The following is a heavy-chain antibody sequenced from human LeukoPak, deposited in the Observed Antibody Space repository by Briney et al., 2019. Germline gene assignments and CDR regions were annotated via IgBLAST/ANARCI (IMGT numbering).Heavy chain of an antibody. Sequence: GGSLRLSCSASGFTISSYIMHWARQAPGKGLEYVSAITSNGDTTYYADSVKGRVTISRDNSKNTLYLQMSSLRAEDTAVYYCVKDDSYYYDSSGRDSWGQGTLVTVSS. J-gene: IGHJ4*02. V-gene: IGHV3-64D*09. CDR3: VKDDSYYYDSSGRDS. D-gene: IGHD3-22*01. CDR2: ITSNGDTT. CDR1: GFTISSYI.